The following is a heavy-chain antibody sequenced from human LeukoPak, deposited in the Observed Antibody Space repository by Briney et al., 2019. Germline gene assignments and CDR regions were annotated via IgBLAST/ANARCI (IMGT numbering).Heavy chain of an antibody. CDR2: ISWNSGSI. J-gene: IGHJ4*02. Sequence: PGRSLRLSCAASGFTFDDYAMHWVRQAPGKGLEWVSGISWNSGSIGYADSVKGRFTISRDNAKNSLYLQINSLRAEDTALYYCAKDNDDSSGFDYWGQGTLVTVSS. V-gene: IGHV3-9*01. CDR3: AKDNDDSSGFDY. D-gene: IGHD3-22*01. CDR1: GFTFDDYA.